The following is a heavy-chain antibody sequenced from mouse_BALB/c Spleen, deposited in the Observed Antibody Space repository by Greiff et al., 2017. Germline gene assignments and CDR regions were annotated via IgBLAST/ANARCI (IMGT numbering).Heavy chain of an antibody. Sequence: EVQLVESGGGLVQPGGSRKLSCAASGFTFSSFGMHWVRQAPEKGLEWVAYISSGSSTIYYADTVKGRFTISRDNPKNTLFLQMTSLRSEDTAMYYCARAVYYYDMEFAYWGQGTLVTVSA. J-gene: IGHJ3*01. CDR1: GFTFSSFG. V-gene: IGHV5-17*02. D-gene: IGHD1-1*01. CDR3: ARAVYYYDMEFAY. CDR2: ISSGSSTI.